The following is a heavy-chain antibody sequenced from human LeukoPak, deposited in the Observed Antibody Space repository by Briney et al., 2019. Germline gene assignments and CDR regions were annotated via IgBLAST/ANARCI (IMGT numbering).Heavy chain of an antibody. V-gene: IGHV1-69*05. Sequence: GASVKVSCKASGGTFSSYAISWVRQAPGQGLEWMGGIIPIFGTANYAQKFQGRVTITTDESTSTAYMELSSLRSEDTAVYYCARGDRGDLGSSGVSIWGQGTKVTVSS. D-gene: IGHD3-22*01. CDR3: ARGDRGDLGSSGVSI. J-gene: IGHJ3*02. CDR2: IIPIFGTA. CDR1: GGTFSSYA.